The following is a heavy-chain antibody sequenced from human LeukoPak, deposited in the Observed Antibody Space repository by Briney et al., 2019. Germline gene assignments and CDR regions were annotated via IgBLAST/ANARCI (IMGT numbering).Heavy chain of an antibody. D-gene: IGHD2-2*01. CDR2: ISDDSNYI. CDR3: ANHLACGSTSCPSFDY. V-gene: IGHV3-21*01. CDR1: GFTFNNAW. J-gene: IGHJ4*02. Sequence: PGGSLRLSCAASGFTFNNAWMSWVRQAPGKGLEWVSSISDDSNYIYYADSVKGRFTISRDNAKNSLYLQMNSLRAEDTAVYYCANHLACGSTSCPSFDYWGQGTLVTVSS.